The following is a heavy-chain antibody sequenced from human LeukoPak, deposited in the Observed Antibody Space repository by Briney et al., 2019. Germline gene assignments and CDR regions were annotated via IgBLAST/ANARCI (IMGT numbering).Heavy chain of an antibody. D-gene: IGHD3-10*01. Sequence: AASVTVSCKASGYTFTSYGISWVRQAPGQGLEGMGWISAYNGNTNYAQKLQGRVTMTTDTSTSTAYMELRSLRSDDTAVYYCARDIIASYYGSGSYSDYWGQGTLVTVSS. CDR1: GYTFTSYG. J-gene: IGHJ4*02. V-gene: IGHV1-18*01. CDR3: ARDIIASYYGSGSYSDY. CDR2: ISAYNGNT.